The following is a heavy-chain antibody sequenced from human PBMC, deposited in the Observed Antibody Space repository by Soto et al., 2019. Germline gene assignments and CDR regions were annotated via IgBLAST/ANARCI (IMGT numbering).Heavy chain of an antibody. V-gene: IGHV1-69*12. D-gene: IGHD2-15*01. CDR1: GGTFSSYA. CDR2: IIPIFGTA. Sequence: QVQLVQSGAEVKKPGSSVKVSCKASGGTFSSYAISWVRQAPGQGLEWMGGIIPIFGTANYAQKFQGRVTITADEASSTAYMELISLRSEDTAVYDCARVGAVVKAFHDWYSDLWGRGTLVTVSS. CDR3: ARVGAVVKAFHDWYSDL. J-gene: IGHJ2*01.